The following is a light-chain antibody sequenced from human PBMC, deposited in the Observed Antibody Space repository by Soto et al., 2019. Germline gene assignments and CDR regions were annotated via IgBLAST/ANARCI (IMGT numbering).Light chain of an antibody. J-gene: IGKJ1*01. CDR2: GTS. CDR1: QTISSNN. Sequence: EIVLMQSPGTLSVSPGERATLSCRASQTISSNNLAWYQQKPGQAPSLLIYGTSSRATGIPDRFSGSGSGTYFTLTISRLEPEDSAIYYCQQYGSWTFGQGTKVEI. V-gene: IGKV3-20*01. CDR3: QQYGSWT.